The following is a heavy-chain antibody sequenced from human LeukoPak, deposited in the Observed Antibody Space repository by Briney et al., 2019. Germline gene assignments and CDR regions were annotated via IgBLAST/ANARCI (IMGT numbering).Heavy chain of an antibody. J-gene: IGHJ6*02. D-gene: IGHD4-23*01. CDR2: ISYDGNNQ. Sequence: GGSVTLSCAPSGFIFSFYGMHWFRHAPGKGLEWLAVISYDGNNQYDPDSVKRPFTISRDNSKNTLYLQFSSLETADTAVYHCAKDKRTSYRGNSYYNCGMDVWGQGTTVTVSS. V-gene: IGHV3-30*18. CDR1: GFIFSFYG. CDR3: AKDKRTSYRGNSYYNCGMDV.